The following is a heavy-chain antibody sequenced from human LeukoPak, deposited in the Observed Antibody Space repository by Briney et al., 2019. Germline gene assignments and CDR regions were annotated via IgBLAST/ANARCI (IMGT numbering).Heavy chain of an antibody. V-gene: IGHV3-15*01. CDR1: GFTFSDAW. J-gene: IGHJ4*02. D-gene: IGHD1-26*01. Sequence: GGSRRLSCAASGFTFSDAWMSWVRQAPGKGLEWVGRIKSKTDGGTTDYAAPVKGRFTISRDDSKNTLYLQMNSLKTEDTAVYYCTTRGGSFSIFDYWGQGTLVTVSS. CDR3: TTRGGSFSIFDY. CDR2: IKSKTDGGTT.